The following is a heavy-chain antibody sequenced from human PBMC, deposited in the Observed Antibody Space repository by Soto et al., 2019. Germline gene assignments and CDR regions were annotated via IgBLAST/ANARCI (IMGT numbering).Heavy chain of an antibody. CDR2: INPRGGGT. CDR1: GYIFTDHY. J-gene: IGHJ3*02. CDR3: GSNSGDYYDASTSPYNAFDK. Sequence: QVQLVQSGAEGRKPGASVKVSCKTSGYIFTDHYIQWVRQAPGQGLEWMGMINPRGGGTTYTERLQATAAMTRNTSTSTVYMALSSLTPQDPALYYCGSNSGDYYDASTSPYNAFDKLGQGTVVTVSS. D-gene: IGHD3-22*01. V-gene: IGHV1-46*03.